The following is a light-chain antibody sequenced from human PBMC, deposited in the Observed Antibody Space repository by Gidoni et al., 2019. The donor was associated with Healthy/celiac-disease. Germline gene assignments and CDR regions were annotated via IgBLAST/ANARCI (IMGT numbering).Light chain of an antibody. J-gene: IGKJ1*01. V-gene: IGKV2D-29*02. CDR1: QSLLHSDGKTY. Sequence: DIVMTQTPLTLSVTPVQPASISCKSSQSLLHSDGKTYLYWYLQKPGQSPQLLIYAVSNRFSGVPDRFSGSGSGTDFTLKISRVEAEDVGVYYCMQSRQLPWTFGQGTKVEIK. CDR3: MQSRQLPWT. CDR2: AVS.